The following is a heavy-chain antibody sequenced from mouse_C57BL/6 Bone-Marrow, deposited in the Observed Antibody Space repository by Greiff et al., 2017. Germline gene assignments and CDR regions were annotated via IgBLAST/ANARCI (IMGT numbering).Heavy chain of an antibody. D-gene: IGHD1-3*01. CDR1: GFTFSDYY. CDR3: ARDQLNYLDY. V-gene: IGHV5-16*01. Sequence: EVKLVEPEGGLVQPGRSMKLSCTASGFTFSDYYMAWVRQVPEKGLEWVDNITYDGSNTYYLDSLKSRFIISRDNAKNILDLQMSSLKSEDTATYYCARDQLNYLDYWGQGTTLTVSS. CDR2: ITYDGSNT. J-gene: IGHJ2*01.